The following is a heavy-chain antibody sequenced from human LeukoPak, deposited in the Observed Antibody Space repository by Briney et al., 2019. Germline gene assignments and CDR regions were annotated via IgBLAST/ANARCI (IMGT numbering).Heavy chain of an antibody. CDR1: GGSFSGYY. CDR2: ISGSGGST. D-gene: IGHD1-26*01. V-gene: IGHV3-23*01. Sequence: PSETLSLTCAVYGGSFSGYYWSWVRQAPGKGLEWVSAISGSGGSTYYADSVKGRFTISRDNSKNTLYLQMNSLRAEDTAVYYCAKIAPKRATPRGGVLDYWGQGTLVTVSS. J-gene: IGHJ4*02. CDR3: AKIAPKRATPRGGVLDY.